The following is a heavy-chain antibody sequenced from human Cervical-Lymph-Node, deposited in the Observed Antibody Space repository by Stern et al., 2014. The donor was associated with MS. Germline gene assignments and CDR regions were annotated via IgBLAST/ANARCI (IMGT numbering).Heavy chain of an antibody. D-gene: IGHD3-10*01. CDR3: ARERSIHYPAFAP. CDR2: IVPMFDKA. CDR1: GGSFKSYA. V-gene: IGHV1-69*01. J-gene: IGHJ5*02. Sequence: VQLVESGAEVKKPGSSVRVSCKASGGSFKSYAFNWLRQAHGQGLEWMGAIVPMFDKANYALKFQGRVTVTADEATNTVYIELSFLTSEDTAVYYCARERSIHYPAFAPWGQGTLVTVSS.